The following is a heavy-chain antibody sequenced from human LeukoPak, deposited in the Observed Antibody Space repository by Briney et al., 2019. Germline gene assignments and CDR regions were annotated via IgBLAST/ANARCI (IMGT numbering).Heavy chain of an antibody. V-gene: IGHV1-8*03. CDR2: MNPNSGNT. D-gene: IGHD4-17*01. CDR3: ARGLPRYGDYSPRRYYFDY. CDR1: GYTFTSYG. Sequence: ASVKVSCKASGYTFTSYGINWVRQATGQGLEWMGWMNPNSGNTGYAQKFQGRVTITRNTSISTAYMELSSLRSEDTAVYYCARGLPRYGDYSPRRYYFDYWGQGTLVTVSS. J-gene: IGHJ4*02.